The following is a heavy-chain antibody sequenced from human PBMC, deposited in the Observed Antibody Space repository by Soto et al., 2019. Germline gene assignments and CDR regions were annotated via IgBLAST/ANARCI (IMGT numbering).Heavy chain of an antibody. J-gene: IGHJ4*02. V-gene: IGHV3-23*01. Sequence: GGSLRLSCAASGFTFSSYAMSWVRQAPGKGLEWVSIIGGGGGSTYYADSVKGRFTISRDNSKNTLYLQMNSLRAEDTAVYYCAKDGIAARPSNFDYWGQGTLVTVSS. D-gene: IGHD6-6*01. CDR1: GFTFSSYA. CDR2: IGGGGGST. CDR3: AKDGIAARPSNFDY.